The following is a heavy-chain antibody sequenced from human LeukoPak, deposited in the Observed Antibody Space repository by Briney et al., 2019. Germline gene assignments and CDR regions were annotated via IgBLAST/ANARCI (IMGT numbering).Heavy chain of an antibody. V-gene: IGHV1-46*01. J-gene: IGHJ4*02. D-gene: IGHD3-3*01. CDR2: INPSGGST. CDR3: ARDPSGGDFWSFFDY. CDR1: GHTFTSYY. Sequence: ASVKVSCKASGHTFTSYYMHWVRQAPGQGLEWMGIINPSGGSTSYAQKFQGRVTMTRDTSTSTVYMELSSLRSEDTAVYYCARDPSGGDFWSFFDYWGQGTLVTVSS.